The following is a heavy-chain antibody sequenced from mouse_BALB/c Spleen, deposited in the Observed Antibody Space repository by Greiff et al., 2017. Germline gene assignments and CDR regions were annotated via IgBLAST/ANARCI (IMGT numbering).Heavy chain of an antibody. CDR3: ARTRYGNRYYAMDY. J-gene: IGHJ4*01. CDR1: GFDFSRYW. V-gene: IGHV4-1*02. Sequence: EVKLLESGGGLVQPGGSLKLSCAASGFDFSRYWMSWVRQAPGKGLEWIGEINPDSSTINYTPSLKDKFIISRDNAKNTLYLQMSKVRSEDTALYYCARTRYGNRYYAMDYWGQGTSVTVSS. CDR2: INPDSSTI. D-gene: IGHD2-10*02.